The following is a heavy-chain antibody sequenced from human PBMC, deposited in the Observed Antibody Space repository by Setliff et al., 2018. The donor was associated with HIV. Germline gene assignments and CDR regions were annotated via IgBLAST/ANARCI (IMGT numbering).Heavy chain of an antibody. J-gene: IGHJ3*02. CDR2: INPNSGGT. Sequence: ASVKVSCKASGYTFTGYYMHWVRQAPGQGLEWMGWINPNSGGTNYAQKFQGRVTITTDESTSTAYMELSSLRSEDTALYYCARGQSQGYAYSGSYGAFDIWGQGTMVTVSS. V-gene: IGHV1-2*02. CDR1: GYTFTGYY. D-gene: IGHD1-26*01. CDR3: ARGQSQGYAYSGSYGAFDI.